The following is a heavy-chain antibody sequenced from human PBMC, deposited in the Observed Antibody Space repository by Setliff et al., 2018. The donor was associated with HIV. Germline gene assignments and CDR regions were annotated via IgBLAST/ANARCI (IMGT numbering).Heavy chain of an antibody. J-gene: IGHJ3*02. D-gene: IGHD6-13*01. CDR2: IIPIFGTA. CDR1: GGTLSSYA. V-gene: IGHV1-69*05. CDR3: ARSQDAKLGLDAFDI. Sequence: SVKVSCKASGGTLSSYAISWVRQAPGQGLEWMGGIIPIFGTANYAQKFQGRVTITTDESTSTAYMELSSLRSEDTAVYYCARSQDAKLGLDAFDIWGQGTMVTVSS.